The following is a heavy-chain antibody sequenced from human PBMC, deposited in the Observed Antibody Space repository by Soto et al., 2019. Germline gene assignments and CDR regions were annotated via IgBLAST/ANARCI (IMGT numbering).Heavy chain of an antibody. Sequence: NPSETLSLTCTVSGGSISSGGYYWSWIRQHPGKGLEWIGYIYYSGSTYYNPSLKSRVTISVDTSKNQFSLKLSSVTAADTAVYYCARYRVGFGEFNWFDPWGQGTLVTVSS. V-gene: IGHV4-31*03. D-gene: IGHD3-10*01. CDR2: IYYSGST. CDR3: ARYRVGFGEFNWFDP. CDR1: GGSISSGGYY. J-gene: IGHJ5*02.